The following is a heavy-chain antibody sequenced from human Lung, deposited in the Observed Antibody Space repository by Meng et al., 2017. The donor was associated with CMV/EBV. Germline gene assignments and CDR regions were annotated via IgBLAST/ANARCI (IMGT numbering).Heavy chain of an antibody. CDR3: AREGSYYDSSGRHTH. V-gene: IGHV3-48*03. D-gene: IGHD3-22*01. CDR2: ISSSGSTI. J-gene: IGHJ4*02. Sequence: GGSXRLXCAASGFTFSSYEMNWVRQAPGKGLEWVSYISSSGSTIYYADSVKGRFTIPRDNAKNSLYLQMNSLRAEDTAVYYCAREGSYYDSSGRHTHSGQGXLVTVSS. CDR1: GFTFSSYE.